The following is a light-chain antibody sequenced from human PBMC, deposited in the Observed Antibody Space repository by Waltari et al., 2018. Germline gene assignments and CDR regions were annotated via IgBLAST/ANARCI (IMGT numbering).Light chain of an antibody. Sequence: QSVLTQPPSVSGAPGQRVTISCSGSRSNIGANFDVHWYQKLPGTAPKVLIYVNNNLPLGVPDRFSGSKSGTSASLAITGLQPEDEAEYYCQSYDSRLSGVVFGGGTKLTVL. V-gene: IGLV1-40*01. CDR3: QSYDSRLSGVV. CDR2: VNN. CDR1: RSNIGANFD. J-gene: IGLJ2*01.